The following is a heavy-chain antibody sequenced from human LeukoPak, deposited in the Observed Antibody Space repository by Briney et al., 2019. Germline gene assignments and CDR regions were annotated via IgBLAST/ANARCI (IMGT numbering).Heavy chain of an antibody. D-gene: IGHD6-19*01. CDR1: GFTLSSYA. Sequence: PGGSLRLACAASGFTLSSYAMRWVRQAPGKGMEWVSAISGSGGITYYAHSVKGRFTISRDNSKNTLYLQMNSLRAEDTAVYYCAKGQWLVLPLYFDYWGQGTLVTVSS. CDR3: AKGQWLVLPLYFDY. V-gene: IGHV3-23*01. CDR2: ISGSGGIT. J-gene: IGHJ4*02.